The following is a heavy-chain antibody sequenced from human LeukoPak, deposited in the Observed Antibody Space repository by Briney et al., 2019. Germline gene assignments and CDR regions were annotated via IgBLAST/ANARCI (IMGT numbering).Heavy chain of an antibody. Sequence: GGSLRLSCAASGFTFSSYAMSWVRQAPGKGLEWVSGISGSGGRTYYADSVKGRFTISRDNSKNTLYLQMNSLRAEDTAVYYCARPLMYYYGSETYFWFDPWGQGTLVTVSS. V-gene: IGHV3-23*01. CDR2: ISGSGGRT. D-gene: IGHD3-10*01. CDR1: GFTFSSYA. CDR3: ARPLMYYYGSETYFWFDP. J-gene: IGHJ5*02.